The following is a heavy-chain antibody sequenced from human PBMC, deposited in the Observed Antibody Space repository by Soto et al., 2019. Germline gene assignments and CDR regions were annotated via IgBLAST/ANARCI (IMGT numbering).Heavy chain of an antibody. V-gene: IGHV3-23*01. CDR1: GFTFSSYA. CDR2: ISGSVGST. Sequence: PGWALRLSCSSSGFTFSSYAMSLVVHSPGKVLELFSAISGSVGSTYYADSVKGRFTISRDNSKNTLYLQMNSLRAEDTAVYYCAKKFHYDIEKAPFDHWGQGTLVTVSS. CDR3: AKKFHYDIEKAPFDH. D-gene: IGHD3-9*01. J-gene: IGHJ4*02.